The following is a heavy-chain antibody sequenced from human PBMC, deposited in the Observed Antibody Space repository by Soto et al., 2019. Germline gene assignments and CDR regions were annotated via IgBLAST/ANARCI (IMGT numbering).Heavy chain of an antibody. J-gene: IGHJ6*02. CDR2: IIPIFGTA. Sequence: QVQLVQSGAEVKKPGSSVKVSCKASGGTFSSYAISWVRQAPGQGLEWMGGIIPIFGTANYAQKFQGRVTITADESTSTAYMELSSLRSEDTAVYYCARGQYGDYDYYYYGMDVWGQGTTVTVSS. CDR1: GGTFSSYA. V-gene: IGHV1-69*01. CDR3: ARGQYGDYDYYYYGMDV. D-gene: IGHD4-17*01.